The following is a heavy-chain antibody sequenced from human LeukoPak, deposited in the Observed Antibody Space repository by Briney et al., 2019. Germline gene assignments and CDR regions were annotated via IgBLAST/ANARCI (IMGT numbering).Heavy chain of an antibody. V-gene: IGHV3-21*01. Sequence: PGGSLRLSCAASGFTFSSYSMNWVRQAPGKGLEWVSSISSSSSYIYYADSVKGRFTISRDNAKNSLYLQMNSLRAEDTAVYYCAMQEGGDYGYYYYGMDVWGQGTTITVSS. CDR1: GFTFSSYS. J-gene: IGHJ6*02. CDR3: AMQEGGDYGYYYYGMDV. D-gene: IGHD4-17*01. CDR2: ISSSSSYI.